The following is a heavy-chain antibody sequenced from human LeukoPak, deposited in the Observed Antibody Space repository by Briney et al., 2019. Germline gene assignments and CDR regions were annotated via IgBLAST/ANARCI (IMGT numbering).Heavy chain of an antibody. D-gene: IGHD1-20*01. J-gene: IGHJ4*02. V-gene: IGHV3-11*04. CDR3: VTYAY. CDR2: ISPSGSTI. CDR1: GFTFSDNY. Sequence: KPGGSLRLSCAASGFTFSDNYLSWIRQAPGKGLEWISYISPSGSTIYYAVSVKGRFTISRDNAKNSLYLQMNSLRAEDTALYHCVTYAYWGQGTLVTVSS.